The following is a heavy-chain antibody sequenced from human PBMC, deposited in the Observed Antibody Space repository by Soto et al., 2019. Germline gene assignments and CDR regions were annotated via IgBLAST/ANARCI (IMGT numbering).Heavy chain of an antibody. J-gene: IGHJ4*02. Sequence: QVQLVQSGAEVKKPGASVRVSCKASGYIFTTNGIIWVRQAPGQGLEWMGWINPDNGNTVYAQKFQGRGTMTIDTSTSTAYMELGSLRSDDTAVYYCARGYCSGGICPIDYWGQGTLVTVSS. D-gene: IGHD2-15*01. CDR1: GYIFTTNG. CDR2: INPDNGNT. CDR3: ARGYCSGGICPIDY. V-gene: IGHV1-18*01.